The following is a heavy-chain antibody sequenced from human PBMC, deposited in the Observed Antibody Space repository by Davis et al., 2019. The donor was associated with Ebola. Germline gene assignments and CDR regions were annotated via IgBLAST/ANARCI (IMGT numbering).Heavy chain of an antibody. D-gene: IGHD2-8*01. CDR3: ARALSPTYDNYVDV. CDR2: INPKSGGT. J-gene: IGHJ6*03. V-gene: IGHV1-2*04. CDR1: AYTFVDYY. Sequence: AASVKVSCKASAYTFVDYYIHWVRQAPGQGLEWMGWINPKSGGTKYAQKFQDWVTLTRDTSISTAYVELSGLTSDDTAIYYCARALSPTYDNYVDVWGNGTAVTVSS.